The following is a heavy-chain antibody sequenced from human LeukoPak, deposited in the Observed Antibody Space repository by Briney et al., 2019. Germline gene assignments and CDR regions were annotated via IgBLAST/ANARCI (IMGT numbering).Heavy chain of an antibody. CDR1: GFTFSSYA. Sequence: GGSLRLSCAASGFTFSSYAMSWVRQAPGKGLEWVSAISGSGGSTYYADSVKGRFTISRDNSKNTLYPQMNSLRAEDTAVYYCAKGYYCSSTSCRSYYFDYWGQGTLVTVSS. CDR3: AKGYYCSSTSCRSYYFDY. J-gene: IGHJ4*02. D-gene: IGHD2-2*01. V-gene: IGHV3-23*01. CDR2: ISGSGGST.